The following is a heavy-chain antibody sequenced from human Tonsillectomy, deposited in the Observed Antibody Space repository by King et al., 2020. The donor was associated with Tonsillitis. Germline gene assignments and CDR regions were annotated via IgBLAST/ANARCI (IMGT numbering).Heavy chain of an antibody. V-gene: IGHV4-39*02. Sequence: QLQESGPGLVKPSETLSLTCTVSGGSIINATYYWGWIRQPPGKGLELIGSISYSGTTYNNPSLKSRVSISVDTSKNPFSLKLRSVTAADTAVYYCASLLGYCSGGRCYPWLRGMDVWGQGTTVTVSS. CDR2: ISYSGTT. CDR3: ASLLGYCSGGRCYPWLRGMDV. J-gene: IGHJ6*02. CDR1: GGSIINATYY. D-gene: IGHD2-15*01.